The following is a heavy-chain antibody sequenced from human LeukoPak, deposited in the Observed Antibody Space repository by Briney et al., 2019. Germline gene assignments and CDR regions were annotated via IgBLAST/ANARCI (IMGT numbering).Heavy chain of an antibody. CDR2: ISRSGSTK. D-gene: IGHD2-15*01. CDR3: ARVLRYCSGGNCYSGGLGYMDV. J-gene: IGHJ6*03. CDR1: GFTFDDYD. Sequence: GGSLRLSCAASGFTFDDYDMSWVRQAPGKGLEWVSSISRSGSTKYYADSVKGRFTISRDNAKNSLFLQMNSLRAEDTAVYYCARVLRYCSGGNCYSGGLGYMDVWGKGTTVTISS. V-gene: IGHV3-11*01.